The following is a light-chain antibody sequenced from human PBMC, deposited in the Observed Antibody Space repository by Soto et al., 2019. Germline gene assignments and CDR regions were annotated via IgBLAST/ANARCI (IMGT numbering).Light chain of an antibody. Sequence: DIQMTQSPSTLSGSVGDRVTITCRASQTISSWLAWFQQKPGKAPKLLIYKASSLQSGVSSRFSGSGSGTDFTLTISSLQPEDFATYYCQQSYRTPPITFGQVTRLEIK. CDR2: KAS. CDR1: QTISSW. CDR3: QQSYRTPPIT. V-gene: IGKV1-5*03. J-gene: IGKJ5*01.